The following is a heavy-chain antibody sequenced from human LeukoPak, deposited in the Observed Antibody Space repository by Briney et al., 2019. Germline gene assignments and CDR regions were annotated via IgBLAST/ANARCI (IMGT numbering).Heavy chain of an antibody. V-gene: IGHV4-31*03. CDR3: ARLYDSSGRKVDY. Sequence: PSETLSLTCTVSGGSISSGGYYWSWIRQHPGKGLEWIGYIYYSGSTYYNPSLKSRVTISVDTSKNQFSLKLSSVTAADTAVYYCARLYDSSGRKVDYWGQGILVTVSS. J-gene: IGHJ4*02. D-gene: IGHD3-22*01. CDR1: GGSISSGGYY. CDR2: IYYSGST.